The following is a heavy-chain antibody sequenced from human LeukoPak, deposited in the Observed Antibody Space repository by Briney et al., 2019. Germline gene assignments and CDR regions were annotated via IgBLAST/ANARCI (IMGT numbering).Heavy chain of an antibody. D-gene: IGHD3-22*01. V-gene: IGHV3-23*01. CDR2: ISGSGGSA. CDR3: AKDYLDYYDSSGYPGY. J-gene: IGHJ4*02. Sequence: EPGGSLRLSCAASGFTFSSYSMNWVRQAPGKGLEWVSAISGSGGSAYYADSVKGRFTISRDNSKNTLYLQMNSLRAEDAAVYYCAKDYLDYYDSSGYPGYWGQGTLVTVSS. CDR1: GFTFSSYS.